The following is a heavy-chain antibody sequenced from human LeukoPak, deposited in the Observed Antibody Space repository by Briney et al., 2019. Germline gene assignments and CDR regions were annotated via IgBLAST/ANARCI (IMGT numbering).Heavy chain of an antibody. V-gene: IGHV4-59*01. D-gene: IGHD6-19*01. CDR1: GGSISSYY. CDR2: IYYSGST. CDR3: ARGRLKWLVRDFFDY. Sequence: SETLSLTCTVSGGSISSYYWSWIRQPPGKGLEWIGYIYYSGSTNYNPSLKSRVTISVDTSKNQFSLKLSSVIAADTAVYYCARGRLKWLVRDFFDYWGQGTLVTVSS. J-gene: IGHJ4*02.